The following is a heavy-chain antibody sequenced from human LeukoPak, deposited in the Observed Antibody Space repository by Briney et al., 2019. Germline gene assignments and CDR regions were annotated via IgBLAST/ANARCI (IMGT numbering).Heavy chain of an antibody. J-gene: IGHJ4*02. Sequence: EASVKVSCKASGYTFTTHDLTWVRQATGQGLEWMGWMNPGSGDTAYAQKFQDRVTMTRDTSMSTAYMELNSLGSEDTAIYYCARGLGDYNTDWFPVSGYWGQGTPVTVSS. CDR1: GYTFTTHD. D-gene: IGHD3-9*01. CDR3: ARGLGDYNTDWFPVSGY. V-gene: IGHV1-8*01. CDR2: MNPGSGDT.